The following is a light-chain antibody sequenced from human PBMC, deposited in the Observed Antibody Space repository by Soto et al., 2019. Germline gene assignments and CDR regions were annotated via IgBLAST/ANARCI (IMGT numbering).Light chain of an antibody. CDR1: QSVSSN. Sequence: EIVMTQSPATLSVSPGERATLSCRASQSVSSNLAWYQQKPGQAPRLLISGVSTRATGIPARFRGSGSGTAFTLTISSLQSEDFAVYYCQQYNTWPKTFGQGTKVEIK. J-gene: IGKJ1*01. CDR3: QQYNTWPKT. V-gene: IGKV3-15*01. CDR2: GVS.